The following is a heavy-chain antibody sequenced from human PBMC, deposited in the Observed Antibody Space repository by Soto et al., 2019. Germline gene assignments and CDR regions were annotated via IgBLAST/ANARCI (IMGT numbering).Heavy chain of an antibody. J-gene: IGHJ4*02. CDR2: IIPIFGTA. V-gene: IGHV1-69*05. CDR1: GGTFSSYA. CDR3: ATSRIAVAAPYDY. Sequence: ASVKVSCKASGGTFSSYAISWVRQAPGQGLEWMGGIIPIFGTANYAQKFQGRVTMTRDTSTSTVYMELSSLRSEDTAVYYCATSRIAVAAPYDYWGQGTLVTVSS. D-gene: IGHD6-19*01.